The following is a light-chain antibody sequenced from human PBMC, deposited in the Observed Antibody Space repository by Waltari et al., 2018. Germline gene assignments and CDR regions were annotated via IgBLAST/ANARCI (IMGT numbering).Light chain of an antibody. CDR1: QSVSSN. J-gene: IGKJ4*01. CDR2: GAS. Sequence: ETVMTQSPATLSVSPGERATLPCRASQSVSSNLAWYQQKPGQAPRLLIYGASTRATGIPARFSGSGSGTEFTLTISSLQSEDFAVYYCQQYNNWPETFGGGTKVEIK. V-gene: IGKV3-15*01. CDR3: QQYNNWPET.